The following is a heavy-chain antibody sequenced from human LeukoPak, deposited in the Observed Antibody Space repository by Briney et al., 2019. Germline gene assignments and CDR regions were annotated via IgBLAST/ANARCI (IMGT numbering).Heavy chain of an antibody. J-gene: IGHJ3*02. V-gene: IGHV3-15*01. CDR3: ARGFQWLELRDVDAFDI. Sequence: GGSLRLSCAASGFTFSNAWMSWVRQAPGKGLEWVGRIKSKTDGGTTDYAAPVKGRFTISRDDSKNTLYLQMNSLRAEDTAVYYCARGFQWLELRDVDAFDIWGQGTMVTVSS. D-gene: IGHD1-7*01. CDR1: GFTFSNAW. CDR2: IKSKTDGGTT.